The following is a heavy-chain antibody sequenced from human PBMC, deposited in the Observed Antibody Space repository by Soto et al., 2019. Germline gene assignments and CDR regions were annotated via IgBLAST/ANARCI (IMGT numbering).Heavy chain of an antibody. CDR2: ISGSGGSA. CDR1: GFTFSSYA. CDR3: AKGGMITMIVVDFDY. Sequence: PGGSLRLSXAASGFTFSSYAMSWVRQAPGKGLEWVSAISGSGGSAYYADSVKGRFTISRDNSKNTLYLQMNSLRAEDTAVYYCAKGGMITMIVVDFDYWGQGTLVTVSS. V-gene: IGHV3-23*01. D-gene: IGHD3-22*01. J-gene: IGHJ4*02.